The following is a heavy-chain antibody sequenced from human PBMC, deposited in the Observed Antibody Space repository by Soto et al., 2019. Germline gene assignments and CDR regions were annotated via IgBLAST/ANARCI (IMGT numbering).Heavy chain of an antibody. Sequence: QVQLVQSGAEVKKPGSSVKVSCKASGDTFSTYTITWMRQAPGQGLEWMGGIIPRSATSKYAQKFQGRVTITAHESTSTVYMELRTLRPEDTAVYYCARERLVLVPTTVTSDYYYYAMDVWGQGTTVTVSS. D-gene: IGHD4-17*01. V-gene: IGHV1-69*12. CDR1: GDTFSTYT. CDR2: IIPRSATS. CDR3: ARERLVLVPTTVTSDYYYYAMDV. J-gene: IGHJ6*02.